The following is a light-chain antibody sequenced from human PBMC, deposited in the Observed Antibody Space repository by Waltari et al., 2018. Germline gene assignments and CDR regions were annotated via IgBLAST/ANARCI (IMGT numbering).Light chain of an antibody. CDR1: QGISSY. J-gene: IGKJ2*01. CDR3: QQYNSYNT. V-gene: IGKV1-5*01. CDR2: DAS. Sequence: DILMTQSPSTLSASVGDRVTITCRASQGISSYFAWYQQKPGKRPRLLIYDASSLQSGVPSRFSGSGSGTEFILTISSLQPDDSATYYCQQYNSYNTFGQGTKVEIK.